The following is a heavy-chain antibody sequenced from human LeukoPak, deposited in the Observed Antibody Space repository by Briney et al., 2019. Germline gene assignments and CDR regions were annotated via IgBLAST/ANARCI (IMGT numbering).Heavy chain of an antibody. CDR2: IIPIFGTA. D-gene: IGHD3-9*01. V-gene: IGHV1-69*13. J-gene: IGHJ4*02. CDR3: ARGNYDILTGRRDY. CDR1: GGTFSSYA. Sequence: SVKVSCKASGGTFSSYAISWVRPAPGQGLEWMGGIIPIFGTANYAQKFQGRVTITADESTSTAYMELRSLRSEDTAVYYCARGNYDILTGRRDYWGQGTLVTVSS.